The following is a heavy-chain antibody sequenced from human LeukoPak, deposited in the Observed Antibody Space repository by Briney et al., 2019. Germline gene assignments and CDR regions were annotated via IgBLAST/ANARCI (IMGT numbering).Heavy chain of an antibody. CDR3: AREGNRRAFDI. Sequence: WGSLRLSCAASGFTFSSYWMSWVRQAPGKGLEWVANIKQDGSEKYYVDSVKGRFTISRDNAKNSLYLQMNSLRAEDTAVYYCAREGNRRAFDIWGQGTMVTVSS. D-gene: IGHD1-14*01. J-gene: IGHJ3*02. V-gene: IGHV3-7*01. CDR2: IKQDGSEK. CDR1: GFTFSSYW.